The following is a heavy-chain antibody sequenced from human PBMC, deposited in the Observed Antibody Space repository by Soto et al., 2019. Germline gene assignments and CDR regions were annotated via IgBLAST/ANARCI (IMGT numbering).Heavy chain of an antibody. CDR1: GAPITSGHPY. D-gene: IGHD2-21*02. CDR3: ARDRGDIVVIPDAPGWFDP. CDR2: IDYTGRT. J-gene: IGHJ5*02. Sequence: QVQLQESGPRLVKPSETLSLTCSVSGAPITSGHPYWTWIRQPPGKRLEWIGYIDYTGRTFYNSSLSSRVAISIDTSKNHFSLKVTSVTAADTAMYYCARDRGDIVVIPDAPGWFDPWGHGTLVTVSS. V-gene: IGHV4-30-4*08.